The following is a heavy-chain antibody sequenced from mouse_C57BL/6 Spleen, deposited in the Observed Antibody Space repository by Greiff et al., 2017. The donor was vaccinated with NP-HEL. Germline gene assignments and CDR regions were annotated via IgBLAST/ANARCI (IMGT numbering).Heavy chain of an antibody. CDR2: IDPSDSYT. CDR3: ARRDYYGSSYFAY. J-gene: IGHJ3*01. CDR1: GYTFTSYW. Sequence: VQLQQSGAELVKPGASVKLSCKASGYTFTSYWMQWVKQRPGQGLEWIGEIDPSDSYTNYNQKFKGKATLTVDTSSSTAYMQLSSLTSEDSAVYYCARRDYYGSSYFAYWGQGTLVTVSA. D-gene: IGHD1-1*01. V-gene: IGHV1-50*01.